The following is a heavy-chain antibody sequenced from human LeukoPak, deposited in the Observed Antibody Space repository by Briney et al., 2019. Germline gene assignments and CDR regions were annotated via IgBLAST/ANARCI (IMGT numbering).Heavy chain of an antibody. Sequence: PSETLSLTCSVSGGSISSYYWSWIRQPPGKGLEWIGYIYTSGSTNYNPSLKSRVTISVDTSKNQFSLKLSSVTAADTAVYYCARSRRSGEGDYWGQGTLVTVPS. CDR1: GGSISSYY. D-gene: IGHD1-26*01. V-gene: IGHV4-4*09. J-gene: IGHJ4*02. CDR2: IYTSGST. CDR3: ARSRRSGEGDY.